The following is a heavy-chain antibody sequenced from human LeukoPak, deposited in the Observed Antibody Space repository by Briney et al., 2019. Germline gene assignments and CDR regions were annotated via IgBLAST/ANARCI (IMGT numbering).Heavy chain of an antibody. J-gene: IGHJ4*02. CDR3: ARDHCSSTSCYLDY. Sequence: SVKVSCKASGGTFSSYAISWVRQAPAQGLEWMGGIIPIFGTANYAQKFQGRVTITTDESTSTAYMELSSLRSEDTAVYYCARDHCSSTSCYLDYWGQGTLVTVSS. CDR2: IIPIFGTA. D-gene: IGHD2-2*01. CDR1: GGTFSSYA. V-gene: IGHV1-69*05.